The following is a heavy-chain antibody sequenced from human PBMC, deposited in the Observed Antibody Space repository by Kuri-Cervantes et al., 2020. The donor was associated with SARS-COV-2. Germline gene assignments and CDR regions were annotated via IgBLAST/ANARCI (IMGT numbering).Heavy chain of an antibody. CDR3: ARFPLIWSGYYSNWGYFDY. D-gene: IGHD3-3*01. CDR2: ISWNSGSI. J-gene: IGHJ4*02. Sequence: SLKISCAASGFTFDDYAMHWVRQAPGKGLEWVSGISWNSGSIGYADSVKGRFTISRDNAKNSLYLQMNSLRAEDMAVYYCARFPLIWSGYYSNWGYFDYWGQGTLVTVSS. V-gene: IGHV3-9*03. CDR1: GFTFDDYA.